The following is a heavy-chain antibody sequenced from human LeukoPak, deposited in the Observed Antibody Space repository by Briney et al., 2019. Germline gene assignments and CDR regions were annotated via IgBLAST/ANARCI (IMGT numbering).Heavy chain of an antibody. CDR1: GFTFSSYA. CDR2: ISSNGGST. Sequence: GGSLRLSCSASGFTFSSYAMHWVRQAPGKGLEYFSAISSNGGSTYYADSVRGRFAISRDNSKNTLYLQMSSLRAEDTAVYYCVKVGYSSGWYDYWGQGTLVTVSS. D-gene: IGHD6-19*01. J-gene: IGHJ4*02. V-gene: IGHV3-64D*06. CDR3: VKVGYSSGWYDY.